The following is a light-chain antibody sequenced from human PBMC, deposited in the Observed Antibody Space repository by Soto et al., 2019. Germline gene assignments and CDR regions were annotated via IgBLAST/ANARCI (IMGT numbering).Light chain of an antibody. J-gene: IGKJ4*01. V-gene: IGKV1-9*01. Sequence: DIQVTRAPSFLSESVGDRVSITCRASQGISNYLAWYQQKPGKAPKFLIYGTSSMDSGIPDRFSGSGSGTDFTLTISSLEPEDFATYYCQQVSSYPLTFGGGTKVDI. CDR3: QQVSSYPLT. CDR2: GTS. CDR1: QGISNY.